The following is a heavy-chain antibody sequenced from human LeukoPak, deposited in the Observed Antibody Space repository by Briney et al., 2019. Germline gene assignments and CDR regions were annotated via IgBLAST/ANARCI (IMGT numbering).Heavy chain of an antibody. D-gene: IGHD6-13*01. V-gene: IGHV4-59*01. CDR2: IYYSGST. CDR1: GGSISSYY. Sequence: SETLSLTCTVSGGSISSYYWSWIRQPPGKGLEWIGYIYYSGSTNYNPSLESRVTISVDTSKNQFSLKLSSVTAADTAVYYCARLAAEGNWFDPWGQGTLVTVSS. CDR3: ARLAAEGNWFDP. J-gene: IGHJ5*02.